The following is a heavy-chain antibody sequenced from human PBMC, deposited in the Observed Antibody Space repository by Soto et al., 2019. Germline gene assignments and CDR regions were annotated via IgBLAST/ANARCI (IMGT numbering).Heavy chain of an antibody. CDR3: ARGMTTVTTIDY. Sequence: SETLCLTCTVSGGSIISGDYYWSWIRQPPGKGLEWIGYIYYSGSTYYNPSLKSRVTISVDTSKNQFSLKLSSVTAADTAVYYCARGMTTVTTIDYWGQGTLVTVSS. V-gene: IGHV4-30-4*01. CDR2: IYYSGST. D-gene: IGHD4-4*01. J-gene: IGHJ4*02. CDR1: GGSIISGDYY.